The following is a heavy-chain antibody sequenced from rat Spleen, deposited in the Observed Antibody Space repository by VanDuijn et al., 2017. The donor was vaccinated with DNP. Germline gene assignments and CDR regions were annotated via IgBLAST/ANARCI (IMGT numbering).Heavy chain of an antibody. D-gene: IGHD1-11*01. CDR3: TTLLGYYYAMDA. Sequence: EVQLVESGGGLVQPGRSLKLSCAASGFTFSDYYMAWVRQAPTKGLEWVASISYDGGSTYYRDSVKGRFTISRDNAKSSLYLQMDSLRSEDTATYYCTTLLGYYYAMDAWGQGTSVTVSS. J-gene: IGHJ4*01. CDR1: GFTFSDYY. V-gene: IGHV5-20*01. CDR2: ISYDGGST.